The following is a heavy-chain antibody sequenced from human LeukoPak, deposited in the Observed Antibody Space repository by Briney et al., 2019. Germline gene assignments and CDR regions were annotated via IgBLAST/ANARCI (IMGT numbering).Heavy chain of an antibody. V-gene: IGHV3-21*01. Sequence: PGGSLRLSCAASGFIFSKYTMNWVRQAPGKGLEWVSSISSSSTYICYADSVKGRFTISRDDAKDSLYLQMNSLRAEDTAVYYCTRQPERSSGLYSDAFDIWGQGTMVTVSS. CDR2: ISSSSTYI. CDR3: TRQPERSSGLYSDAFDI. CDR1: GFIFSKYT. D-gene: IGHD6-19*01. J-gene: IGHJ3*02.